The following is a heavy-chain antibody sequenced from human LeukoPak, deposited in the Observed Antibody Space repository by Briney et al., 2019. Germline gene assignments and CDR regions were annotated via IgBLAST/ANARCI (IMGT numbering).Heavy chain of an antibody. CDR1: GYTLIELS. D-gene: IGHD3-22*01. Sequence: ASVKVSCKVSGYTLIELSMHWVRRAPGKGLEWMGGFDPEDGEIIYAQKFQGRVTMTDDTSTDTAYMELSSLRSEDTAVYYCVGDYYDSSGYYCFDYWGQGTVVIVSS. V-gene: IGHV1-24*01. CDR2: FDPEDGEI. J-gene: IGHJ4*02. CDR3: VGDYYDSSGYYCFDY.